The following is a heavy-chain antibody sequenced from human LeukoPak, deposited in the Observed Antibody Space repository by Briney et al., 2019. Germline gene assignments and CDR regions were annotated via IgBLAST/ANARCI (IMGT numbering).Heavy chain of an antibody. J-gene: IGHJ6*03. CDR2: IDHSGST. CDR3: ARGRGGMAVYYYYYMDV. Sequence: SETLSLTCAVYGGSFSGYYWSWIRQPPGKGLEWIGEIDHSGSTNYNPSPKSRVTISVHTSKNQFSLRLSSVTAADTAVFYCARGRGGMAVYYYYYMDVWGQGTTVTVSS. D-gene: IGHD2-8*01. CDR1: GGSFSGYY. V-gene: IGHV4-34*01.